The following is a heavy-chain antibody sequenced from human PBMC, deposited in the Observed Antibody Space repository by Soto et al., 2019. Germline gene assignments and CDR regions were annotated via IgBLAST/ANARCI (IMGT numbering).Heavy chain of an antibody. CDR1: VDSVSSNSAA. D-gene: IGHD2-8*01. J-gene: IGHJ4*02. CDR3: AREDCTNGVCYTFSLDY. CDR2: TYYRSKWYN. Sequence: SRTLSLTCAISVDSVSSNSAAWNWIRQSPSRGLEWLGRTYYRSKWYNDYAVSVKSRITINPDTSKNQFSLQLNSVTPEDTAVYYCAREDCTNGVCYTFSLDYWGQGTLVTVSS. V-gene: IGHV6-1*01.